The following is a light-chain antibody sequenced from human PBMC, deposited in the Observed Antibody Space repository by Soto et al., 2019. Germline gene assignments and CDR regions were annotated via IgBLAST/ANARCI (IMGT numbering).Light chain of an antibody. J-gene: IGLJ1*01. CDR2: DVN. CDR3: CSYAGSFVYV. V-gene: IGLV2-11*01. CDR1: NNDVGGYSL. Sequence: QSVLTQPRSVSDSPGQSVTISCTGTNNDVGGYSLVSWYQQYPGKAPKLLIFDVNKRPSGVPDRFSGSKSGNTASLTISGLQAEDEADYYCCSYAGSFVYVFGTGTKVTVL.